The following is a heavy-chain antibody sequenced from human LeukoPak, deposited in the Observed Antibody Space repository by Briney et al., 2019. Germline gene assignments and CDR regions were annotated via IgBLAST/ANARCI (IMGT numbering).Heavy chain of an antibody. J-gene: IGHJ4*02. CDR3: ARVGAVAGFDY. D-gene: IGHD6-19*01. CDR1: GFTFSSYA. Sequence: GRSLRLSCAASGFTFSSYAMSWVRQAPVKGLEWVSAISGSGGSTYYADSVKGRFTISRDNSKNTLYLQMNSLRAEDTAVYYCARVGAVAGFDYWGQGTLVTVSS. V-gene: IGHV3-23*01. CDR2: ISGSGGST.